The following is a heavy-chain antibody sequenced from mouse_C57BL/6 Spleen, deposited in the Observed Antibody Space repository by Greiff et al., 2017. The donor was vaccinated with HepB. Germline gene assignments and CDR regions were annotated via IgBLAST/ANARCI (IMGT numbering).Heavy chain of an antibody. V-gene: IGHV1-54*01. J-gene: IGHJ1*03. CDR1: GYAFTNYL. CDR3: ARGAGTRYFDV. CDR2: INPGSGGT. Sequence: QVQLKQSGAELVRPGTSVKVSCKASGYAFTNYLIEWVKQRPGQGLEWIGVINPGSGGTNYNEKFKGKATLTADKSSSTAYMQLSSLTSEDSAVYFCARGAGTRYFDVWGTGTTVTVSS. D-gene: IGHD4-1*01.